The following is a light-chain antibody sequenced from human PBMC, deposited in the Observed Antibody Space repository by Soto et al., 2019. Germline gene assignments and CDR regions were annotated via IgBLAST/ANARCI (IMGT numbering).Light chain of an antibody. CDR1: SSDVGGYNY. J-gene: IGLJ1*01. CDR2: DVI. Sequence: LTQPASVSGSPGQSITISCTGTSSDVGGYNYVSWYQQHPGKAPKLMIYDVINRPSGVSNRFSGSKSGNTASLAISGLQADYEADYYCSSYTSNSTVVFGTGTKVTVL. CDR3: SSYTSNSTVV. V-gene: IGLV2-14*01.